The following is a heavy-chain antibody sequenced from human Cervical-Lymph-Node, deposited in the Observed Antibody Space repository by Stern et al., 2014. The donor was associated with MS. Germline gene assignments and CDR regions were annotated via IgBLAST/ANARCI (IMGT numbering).Heavy chain of an antibody. CDR3: ARETRSGYNFDY. CDR2: VVPVFTTP. V-gene: IGHV1-69*01. J-gene: IGHJ4*02. Sequence: QVQLVQSGAEVKKPGSSVKVSCKVSGGTFSSYAVSWVRQAPGQGLEWMGGVVPVFTTPNYAQNFQGRVTVTADESTSTVYMELSNLTSEDTAMYYCARETRSGYNFDYWGQGALVTVSS. CDR1: GGTFSSYA. D-gene: IGHD5-24*01.